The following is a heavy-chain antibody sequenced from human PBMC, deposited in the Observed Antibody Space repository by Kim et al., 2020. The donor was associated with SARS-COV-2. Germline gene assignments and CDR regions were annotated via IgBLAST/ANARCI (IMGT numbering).Heavy chain of an antibody. Sequence: SETLSLTCTVSGDSISSVDYYWGWIRQSPGKGLEWIGSIHYSGNTYYNPSFKSRLTISVDTSKDQFSLKLNSVTAADTALYSCARHLWSEAARVGFDSWG. CDR1: GDSISSVDYY. D-gene: IGHD6-6*01. CDR2: IHYSGNT. J-gene: IGHJ5*01. V-gene: IGHV4-39*01. CDR3: ARHLWSEAARVGFDS.